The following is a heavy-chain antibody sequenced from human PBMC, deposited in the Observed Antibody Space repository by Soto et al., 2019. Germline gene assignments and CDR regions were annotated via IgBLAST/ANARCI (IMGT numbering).Heavy chain of an antibody. J-gene: IGHJ5*02. Sequence: EVQLVESGGGLAQPGGSLRLSCVASGFTFTTYWMSWVRQAPGKGLERVANIRQDGGAQYYVDSVKGRFTISRDNAKNSVYLQMDSLRAEDTAVYYCVRGGHGSGSYLGSSWGQGILVTVSS. V-gene: IGHV3-7*03. D-gene: IGHD3-10*01. CDR3: VRGGHGSGSYLGSS. CDR1: GFTFTTYW. CDR2: IRQDGGAQ.